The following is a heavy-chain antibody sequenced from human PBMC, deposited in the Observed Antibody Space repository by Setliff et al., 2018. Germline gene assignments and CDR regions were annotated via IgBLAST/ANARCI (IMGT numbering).Heavy chain of an antibody. D-gene: IGHD3-10*01. CDR3: AARCSSTSCRYYYGSGSSVPFDY. CDR2: IIPMFGTA. CDR1: GGTFSSYA. Sequence: GASVKVSCKASGGTFSSYAISWVRQAPGQGLEWMGGIIPMFGTANYAQKFQGRVTITADESTSTAYMELSSLRSEDTAVYYCAARCSSTSCRYYYGSGSSVPFDYWVPETLLVTVSS. V-gene: IGHV1-69*13. J-gene: IGHJ4*03.